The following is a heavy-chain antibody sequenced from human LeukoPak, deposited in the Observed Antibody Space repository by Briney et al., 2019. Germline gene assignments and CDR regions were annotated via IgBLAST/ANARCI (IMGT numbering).Heavy chain of an antibody. CDR3: PRHGGWYLWLWEFDS. CDR2: INPNSGAT. D-gene: IGHD5-12*01. J-gene: IGHJ5*01. Sequence: DSVKVSCKASGYTFTGYYMHWVRQPPGRRLEWMGWINPNSGATKYAQKFQGRVTITRNPSISTAHTEVSRLPFDAPAVYSCPRHGGWYLWLWEFDSWRQGTLLTVSS. CDR1: GYTFTGYY. V-gene: IGHV1-2*02.